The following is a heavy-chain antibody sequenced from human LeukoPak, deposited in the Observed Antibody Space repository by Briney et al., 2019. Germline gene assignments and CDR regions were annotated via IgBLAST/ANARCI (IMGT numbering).Heavy chain of an antibody. CDR3: AKDSGYYYDSSGYYYGDY. Sequence: PGGSLRLSCAASGFTFSSYAMSWVRQAPGKGQEWVSAIRGSGGSTYYADSVKGRFTISRDNSKNTLYLQMNSLRAEDTAVYYCAKDSGYYYDSSGYYYGDYWGQGTLVTVSS. CDR2: IRGSGGST. J-gene: IGHJ4*02. D-gene: IGHD3-22*01. CDR1: GFTFSSYA. V-gene: IGHV3-23*01.